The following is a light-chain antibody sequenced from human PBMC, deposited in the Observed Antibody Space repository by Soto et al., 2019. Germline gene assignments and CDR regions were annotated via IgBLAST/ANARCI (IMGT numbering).Light chain of an antibody. CDR1: QGISTY. Sequence: DSPMTQSPSSLSSSVGDRVTLTCRASQGISTYLNWYQQKPGKAPKLLIYAASSLQSGAPSRFSGSGSGTDFTLTTSSLQPEDFATYYCQQSYSTSWTFGQGTKVDIK. J-gene: IGKJ1*01. CDR3: QQSYSTSWT. CDR2: AAS. V-gene: IGKV1-39*01.